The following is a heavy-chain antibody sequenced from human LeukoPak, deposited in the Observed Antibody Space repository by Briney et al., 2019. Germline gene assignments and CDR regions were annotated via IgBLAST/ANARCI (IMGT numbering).Heavy chain of an antibody. J-gene: IGHJ6*02. V-gene: IGHV3-23*01. CDR1: GFTFSSYA. CDR2: ISGSGGST. CDR3: AKGGSTSYWDYYYGMDV. D-gene: IGHD2-2*01. Sequence: GGSLRLSCAASGFTFSSYAMSWVRQAPGKGLEWVSAISGSGGSTYYADSVKGRFTISRDNSKNTLYLQMNSLRAEDTAVYYCAKGGSTSYWDYYYGMDVWGQGTTVTVSS.